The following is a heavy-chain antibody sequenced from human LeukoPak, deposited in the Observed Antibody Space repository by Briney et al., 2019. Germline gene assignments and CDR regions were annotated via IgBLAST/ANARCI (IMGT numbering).Heavy chain of an antibody. CDR3: ARVFIGDYGDYQFDY. D-gene: IGHD4-17*01. Sequence: PGGSLRLSCAASGFIFSSYGMDWVRQAPGKGLEWVSYISSSSSTIYYADSVKGRFTTSRDNAKNSLYLQMNSLRAEDTAVYYCARVFIGDYGDYQFDYWGQGTLVTVSS. J-gene: IGHJ4*02. CDR2: ISSSSSTI. V-gene: IGHV3-48*01. CDR1: GFIFSSYG.